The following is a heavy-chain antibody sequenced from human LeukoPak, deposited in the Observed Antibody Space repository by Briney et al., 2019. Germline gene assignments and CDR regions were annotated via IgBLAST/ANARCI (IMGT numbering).Heavy chain of an antibody. V-gene: IGHV3-23*01. CDR3: AKDGPLRLGWFDP. CDR2: ISGSGGST. Sequence: GGSLRLSCAASGFPFSSYGMNWVRQAPGKGLEWVSAISGSGGSTYYADSVKGRFTISRDNSKNTLYLQINSLRAEDTAVYYCAKDGPLRLGWFDPWGQGTLVTVSS. CDR1: GFPFSSYG. J-gene: IGHJ5*02. D-gene: IGHD3-16*01.